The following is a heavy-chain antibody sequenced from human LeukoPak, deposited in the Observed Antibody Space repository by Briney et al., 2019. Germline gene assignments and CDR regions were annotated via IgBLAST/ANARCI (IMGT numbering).Heavy chain of an antibody. J-gene: IGHJ4*02. CDR3: AKPARCSSTSCSLAYFDY. CDR2: IRYDGSNK. CDR1: GFTFSSYG. Sequence: GGSLRLSCAASGFTFSSYGMHWVRQAPGKGLEWVAFIRYDGSNKYYADSVKGRFTISRDNAKNSLYLQMNSLRAEDTALYYCAKPARCSSTSCSLAYFDYWGQGTLVTVSS. V-gene: IGHV3-30*02. D-gene: IGHD2-2*01.